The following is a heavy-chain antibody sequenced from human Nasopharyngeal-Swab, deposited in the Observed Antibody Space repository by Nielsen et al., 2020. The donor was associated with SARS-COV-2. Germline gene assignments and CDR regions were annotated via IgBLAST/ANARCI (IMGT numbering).Heavy chain of an antibody. CDR3: AGQGGGDYYDSRRYYNYVMDV. Sequence: SVKVSCKASVGTFSSYAISWVRQAPGQGLEWMGRIIPIFGIAHYAQRLQGRVTLTEDKATSTAYTELSSLRSEDTAVYYCAGQGGGDYYDSRRYYNYVMDVWGQGTTVTVSS. J-gene: IGHJ6*02. CDR1: VGTFSSYA. D-gene: IGHD3-22*01. CDR2: IIPIFGIA. V-gene: IGHV1-69*04.